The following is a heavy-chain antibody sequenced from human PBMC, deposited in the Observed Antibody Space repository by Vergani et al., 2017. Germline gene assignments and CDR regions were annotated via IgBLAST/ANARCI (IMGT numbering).Heavy chain of an antibody. V-gene: IGHV1-24*01. CDR1: GYSLTELT. CDR2: FDPEHGEV. Sequence: QVQLVQSGSEVRKPGASVKVSCQVSGYSLTELTIHWVRQAPGKGLEWMGGFDPEHGEVTFAHHIQGRVTMTEDRSTDTAYMELSSLRPEDTALYYWAIVTHYYDSSDYYLDYWSQGTLVTVSS. D-gene: IGHD3-22*01. CDR3: AIVTHYYDSSDYYLDY. J-gene: IGHJ4*02.